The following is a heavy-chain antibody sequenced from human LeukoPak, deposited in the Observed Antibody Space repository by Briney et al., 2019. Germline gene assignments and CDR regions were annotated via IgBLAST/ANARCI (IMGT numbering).Heavy chain of an antibody. CDR2: INPDSGDT. V-gene: IGHV1-2*02. J-gene: IGHJ5*02. CDR1: GYTFSAYY. CDR3: AREPWQAHDFDP. Sequence: GASVKVSCKASGYTFSAYYIHWVRQAPGQRLEWMGWINPDSGDTDYAQKFQGRVAMTRDTSINTAYMELSKLTSDDSAVYYCAREPWQAHDFDPWGQGTLVTVSS. D-gene: IGHD1-1*01.